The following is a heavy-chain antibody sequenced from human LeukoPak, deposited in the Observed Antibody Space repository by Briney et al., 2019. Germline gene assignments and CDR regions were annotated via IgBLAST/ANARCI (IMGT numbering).Heavy chain of an antibody. Sequence: PGGSLRLSCTVSGGSISSYYWSWIRQPPGKGLEWIGEINHSGSTNYNPSLKSRVTISVDTSKNQFSLKLSSVTAADTAVYYCAREAYYYGRYYMDVWGKGTTVTISS. J-gene: IGHJ6*03. V-gene: IGHV4-34*01. CDR2: INHSGST. CDR1: GGSISSYY. D-gene: IGHD3-10*01. CDR3: AREAYYYGRYYMDV.